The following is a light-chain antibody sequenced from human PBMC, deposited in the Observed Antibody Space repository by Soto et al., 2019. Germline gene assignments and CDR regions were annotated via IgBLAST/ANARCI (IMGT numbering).Light chain of an antibody. CDR2: GAS. CDR1: QSVSSNY. J-gene: IGKJ1*01. CDR3: QQYIRLPRT. V-gene: IGKV3-20*01. Sequence: DIKLAVSGSTLSVSRGERATIDCRASQSVSSNYLARYQQKPGQPPRLLIYGASSRATGIPDRFSGSGSGTDFTLTISRLEPEALAVYYCQQYIRLPRTSAQGTKVDIK.